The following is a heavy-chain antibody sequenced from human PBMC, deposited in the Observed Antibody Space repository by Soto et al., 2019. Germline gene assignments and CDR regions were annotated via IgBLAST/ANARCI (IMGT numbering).Heavy chain of an antibody. CDR3: TRGIKGGLDP. CDR2: ITHDGTNK. V-gene: IGHV3-30-3*01. J-gene: IGHJ5*02. Sequence: QVQLVESGGGVVQPGRSLRLSCAASGFRFSDYDIHWVRQSPGKGLEWVTVITHDGTNKYYAGSVKGRFTISRDNYKNTVYLQMNSLRPEDTAMYYCTRGIKGGLDPWGQGTLVTVS. CDR1: GFRFSDYD.